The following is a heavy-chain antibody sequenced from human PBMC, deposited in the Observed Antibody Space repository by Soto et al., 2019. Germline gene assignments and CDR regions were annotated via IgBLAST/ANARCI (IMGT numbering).Heavy chain of an antibody. CDR1: GGFISTGGYY. CDR3: ARFDPGPYYFDF. V-gene: IGHV4-31*03. CDR2: IHDSGST. D-gene: IGHD3-9*01. Sequence: SETMSLTCTVSGGFISTGGYYWNLIRQHPGEGLEWIGYIHDSGSTYDNPSLRGRVTMSLDTSNNQFSLKLSSVTAADTAIYYCARFDPGPYYFDFWGRGTLVTVSS. J-gene: IGHJ4*02.